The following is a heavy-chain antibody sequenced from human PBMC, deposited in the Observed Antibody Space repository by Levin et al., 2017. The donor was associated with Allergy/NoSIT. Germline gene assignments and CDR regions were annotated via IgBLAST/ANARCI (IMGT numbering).Heavy chain of an antibody. Sequence: GESLKISCKGSGYTFPNYWIGWVRQMPGKGLEWMGIIFPSDSDTRYSPSFQGQVTISVDKSINTAYLQWSSLKASDTAVYYCARQGQGYGYGGYWGQGTLVTVTS. J-gene: IGHJ4*02. V-gene: IGHV5-51*01. CDR1: GYTFPNYW. D-gene: IGHD5-18*01. CDR2: IFPSDSDT. CDR3: ARQGQGYGYGGY.